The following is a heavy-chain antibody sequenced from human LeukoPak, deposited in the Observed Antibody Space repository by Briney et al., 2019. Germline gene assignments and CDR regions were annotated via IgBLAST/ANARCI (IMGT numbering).Heavy chain of an antibody. CDR1: GGSISSGSYY. CDR2: IYTSGST. J-gene: IGHJ3*02. V-gene: IGHV4-61*02. D-gene: IGHD3-22*01. Sequence: PSETLSLTCTVSGGSISSGSYYWSWIRQPAGKGLEWIGRIYTSGSTNYNPSLKSRVTISVDTSMNQFSLKLNSVTAADTAVYYCASWRRIVDDAFDIWGQGTMVTVSS. CDR3: ASWRRIVDDAFDI.